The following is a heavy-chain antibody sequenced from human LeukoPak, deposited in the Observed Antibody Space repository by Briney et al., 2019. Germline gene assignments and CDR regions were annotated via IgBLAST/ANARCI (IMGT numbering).Heavy chain of an antibody. CDR3: AKNRPIDY. D-gene: IGHD2/OR15-2a*01. CDR2: ISSTSTYI. Sequence: GGSLRLSCAASGFTFSSYTMNWVRQAPGKGLEWVSSISSTSTYIHDADSVKGRFTIYRDNAKNSLYLQMNSLRAEDTAVYYCAKNRPIDYWGQGTLVTVSS. J-gene: IGHJ4*02. V-gene: IGHV3-21*06. CDR1: GFTFSSYT.